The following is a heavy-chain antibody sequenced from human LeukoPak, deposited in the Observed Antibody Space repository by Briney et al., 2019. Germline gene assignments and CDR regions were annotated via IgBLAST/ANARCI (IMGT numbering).Heavy chain of an antibody. D-gene: IGHD3-10*01. CDR2: ISYDGSNK. J-gene: IGHJ4*02. Sequence: GGSLRLSCAASGFTFSPYAMHWVRQAPGKGLEWVAIISYDGSNKYYADSVKGRFTIFRDNSKNTLYLQMNSLRAEDTAVYYCAREGGSYYGFDYWGQGTLVTVSS. CDR3: AREGGSYYGFDY. CDR1: GFTFSPYA. V-gene: IGHV3-30*04.